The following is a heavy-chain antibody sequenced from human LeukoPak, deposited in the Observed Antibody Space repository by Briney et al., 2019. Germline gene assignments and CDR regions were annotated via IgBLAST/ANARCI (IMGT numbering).Heavy chain of an antibody. D-gene: IGHD3-10*01. J-gene: IGHJ4*02. CDR1: GFTFSNYA. CDR3: ARGFWQPLDY. V-gene: IGHV3-23*01. Sequence: GGSLRLSCAASGFTFSNYARSWVRQAPGKGLEWVSTISGAGGSTYYVDSVKGRFSISRDSSKNTVYLQMNSLRAEDTAVYYRARGFWQPLDYWGQGTLVTVSS. CDR2: ISGAGGST.